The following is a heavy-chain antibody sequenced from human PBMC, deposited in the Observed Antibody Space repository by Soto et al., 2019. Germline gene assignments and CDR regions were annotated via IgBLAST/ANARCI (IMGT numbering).Heavy chain of an antibody. V-gene: IGHV3-23*01. CDR1: GFTFGSYA. J-gene: IGHJ4*02. CDR2: MNGGGGST. Sequence: QAGGSLRLSCAASGFTFGSYAMSWVRQAPGKGLEWVSSMNGGGGSTYYAESVQGRFTISRDNSKNTLYLQMNSLRVEDTAVYYCAKKSEIAVPRYCFDLWGQGTLVTVSS. CDR3: AKKSEIAVPRYCFDL. D-gene: IGHD2-21*01.